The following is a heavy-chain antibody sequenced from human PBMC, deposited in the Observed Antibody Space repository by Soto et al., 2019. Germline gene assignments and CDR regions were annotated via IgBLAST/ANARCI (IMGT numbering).Heavy chain of an antibody. CDR3: ARDRQQLAISYGMDV. CDR1: GYTFTSYG. V-gene: IGHV1-18*01. D-gene: IGHD6-13*01. J-gene: IGHJ6*02. CDR2: ISAYNGNT. Sequence: QVQLVQSGAEVKKPGASVKVSCKASGYTFTSYGISWVRQAPGQGLEWMGWISAYNGNTNYAQKLQGRVTMTTDTATSTAYMELRSVRSDDTAVYYCARDRQQLAISYGMDVWGQGTTVTVSS.